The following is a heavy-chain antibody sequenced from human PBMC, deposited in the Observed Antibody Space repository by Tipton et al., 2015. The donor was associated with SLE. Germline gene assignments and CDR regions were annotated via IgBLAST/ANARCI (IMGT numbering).Heavy chain of an antibody. Sequence: SLRLSCAASGFTFSSYSMNWVRQAPGKGLEWVAFIRYDGSNKYYADSVKGRFTISRDNSKNTLYLQMNSLRAEDTAVYYCAKQLNWNYVVGFDYWGQGTLVTVSS. CDR3: AKQLNWNYVVGFDY. CDR1: GFTFSSYS. V-gene: IGHV3-30*02. J-gene: IGHJ4*02. CDR2: IRYDGSNK. D-gene: IGHD1-7*01.